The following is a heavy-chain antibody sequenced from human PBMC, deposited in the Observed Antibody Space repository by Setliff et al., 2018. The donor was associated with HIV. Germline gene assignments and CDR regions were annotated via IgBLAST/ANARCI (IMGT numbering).Heavy chain of an antibody. CDR3: ALASIVSTARWNH. J-gene: IGHJ4*02. CDR2: INPNSGAT. D-gene: IGHD1-26*01. CDR1: GYTFSGYY. V-gene: IGHV1-2*02. Sequence: GASVNVSCKTSGYTFSGYYLHWVRRAPGRGLEWMGWINPNSGATNYARNFQGRVTMTRDTSISTAYMDLSSLTSDDTAVYYCALASIVSTARWNHWGRGTLVTVSS.